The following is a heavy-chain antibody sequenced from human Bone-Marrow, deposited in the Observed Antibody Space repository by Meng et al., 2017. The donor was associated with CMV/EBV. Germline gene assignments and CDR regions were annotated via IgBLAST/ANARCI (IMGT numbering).Heavy chain of an antibody. CDR2: IYWNDDK. D-gene: IGHD3-16*01. Sequence: QITLKESGPTLVKPTKNLTPTWTFSGFSLSTSGVGVGWIRQPPGKAREWLALIYWNDDKRYSPSLRSRLTITKDTSKNQVVLTMTNMDPVDTATYYCAHRGGEIYFDFWGQGTLVTVSS. CDR1: GFSLSTSGVG. V-gene: IGHV2-5*01. J-gene: IGHJ4*02. CDR3: AHRGGEIYFDF.